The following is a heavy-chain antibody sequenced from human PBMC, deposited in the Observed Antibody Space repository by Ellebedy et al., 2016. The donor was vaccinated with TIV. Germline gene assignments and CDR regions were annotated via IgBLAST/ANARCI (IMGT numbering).Heavy chain of an antibody. CDR3: ASSPSQGY. CDR2: IYSGGTT. J-gene: IGHJ4*02. CDR1: GFTVRNNY. V-gene: IGHV3-53*01. Sequence: PGGSLRLSCVASGFTVRNNYMSWVRQAPGKGLEWVSVIYSGGTTFYAESVKGRFTISRDSSQNTLYLQMDSLRAEDTAVYYCASSPSQGYWGQGTLVTVSS.